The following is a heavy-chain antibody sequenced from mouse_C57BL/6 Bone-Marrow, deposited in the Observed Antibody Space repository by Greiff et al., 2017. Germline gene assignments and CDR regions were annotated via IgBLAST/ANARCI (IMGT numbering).Heavy chain of an antibody. D-gene: IGHD4-1*01. CDR1: GFTFSSYG. CDR3: ARHGWEFAY. Sequence: EVKLVESGGDLVKPGGSLKLSCAASGFTFSSYGMSWVRQTPDKRLEWVATISSGGSYTYYPDSVKGRFTISRDNAKNTLYLKMSSLKSEDTAMYYCARHGWEFAYWGQGTLVTVSA. CDR2: ISSGGSYT. J-gene: IGHJ3*01. V-gene: IGHV5-6*01.